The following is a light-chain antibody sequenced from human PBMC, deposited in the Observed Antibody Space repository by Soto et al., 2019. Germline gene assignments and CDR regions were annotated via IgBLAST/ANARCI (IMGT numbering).Light chain of an antibody. V-gene: IGKV3-20*01. CDR2: GAS. CDR3: QHYGSSLCT. J-gene: IGKJ1*01. Sequence: EIVLTQSPGTLSLSPGERATLSCRASQSVSSSYLAWYQQKPGQAPRLLIYGASSRATGIPDRFSGSGSGTDFTVTISRLEPEDFAVYYCQHYGSSLCTFGQGTKVEIK. CDR1: QSVSSSY.